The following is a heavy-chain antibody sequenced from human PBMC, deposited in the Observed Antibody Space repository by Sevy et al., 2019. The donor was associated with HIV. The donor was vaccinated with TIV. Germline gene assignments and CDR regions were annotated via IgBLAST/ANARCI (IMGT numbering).Heavy chain of an antibody. V-gene: IGHV3-15*01. D-gene: IGHD3-16*01. CDR3: TTDWGSGRRWVGAFDL. CDR1: GFPFSDAW. Sequence: GGSLRLSCAASGFPFSDAWMNWVRQAPGKGLEWVGLIKNENEGGTTDYAAPVKGRFTISRDDSKNTLFLQMSSLKTADKAIYYCTTDWGSGRRWVGAFDLWGQGTMVTVSS. CDR2: IKNENEGGTT. J-gene: IGHJ3*01.